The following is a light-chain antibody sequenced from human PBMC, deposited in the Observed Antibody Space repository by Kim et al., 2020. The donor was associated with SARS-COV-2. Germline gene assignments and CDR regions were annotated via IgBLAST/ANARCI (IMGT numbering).Light chain of an antibody. CDR3: QQYGSSPYT. CDR2: GAS. CDR1: QSVGNNY. J-gene: IGKJ2*01. V-gene: IGKV3-20*01. Sequence: LFPGETAILLCRASQSVGNNYLAWYQQQPGQAPMLVFYGASNRATGIPDRFSGSGSGTDFTLTISRLEPEDFAVYYCQQYGSSPYTFGQWTKLEI.